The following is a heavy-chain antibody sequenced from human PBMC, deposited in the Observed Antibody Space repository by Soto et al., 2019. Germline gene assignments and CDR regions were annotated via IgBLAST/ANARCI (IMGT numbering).Heavy chain of an antibody. CDR2: IIPIFGTA. D-gene: IGHD5-12*01. CDR1: GGTFSSYA. V-gene: IGHV1-69*13. Sequence: SVKVSCKASGGTFSSYAISWVRQAPGQGLEWMGGIIPIFGTANYAQKFQGRVTITADESTSTAYMELSSLRSEDTAVYYCARGRDIAATIASGGGMDVWGQGTTVTVSS. CDR3: ARGRDIAATIASGGGMDV. J-gene: IGHJ6*02.